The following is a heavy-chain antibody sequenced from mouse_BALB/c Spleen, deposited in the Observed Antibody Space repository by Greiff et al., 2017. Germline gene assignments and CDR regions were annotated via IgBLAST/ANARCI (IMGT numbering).Heavy chain of an antibody. D-gene: IGHD1-1*01. CDR2: IWGDGST. CDR1: GFSFTGYG. CDR3: ARDHDGSGNYYAMDY. J-gene: IGHJ4*01. V-gene: IGHV2-6-7*01. Sequence: VKLVESGPGLVAPSQSLSITCTVSGFSFTGYGVNWVRQPPGKGLEWLGMIWGDGSTDYNSALKSRLSISKDNSKSQVFLKMNSLQTDDTARYYCARDHDGSGNYYAMDYWGQGTSVTVSS.